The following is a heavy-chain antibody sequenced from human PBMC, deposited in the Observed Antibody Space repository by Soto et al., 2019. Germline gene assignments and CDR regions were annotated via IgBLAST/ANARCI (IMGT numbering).Heavy chain of an antibody. CDR3: ARDPRRNYDSSGYWYYFDY. J-gene: IGHJ4*02. V-gene: IGHV1-69*01. CDR2: IIPIFGTA. CDR1: GGTFSSYA. Sequence: QVQLVQSGADVKKPGSSVKVSCKASGGTFSSYAISWVRQAPGQGLEWMGGIIPIFGTANYAQKFQGRVTITADESTSTAYMELSSLRSEDTAVYYCARDPRRNYDSSGYWYYFDYWGQGTLVTVSS. D-gene: IGHD3-22*01.